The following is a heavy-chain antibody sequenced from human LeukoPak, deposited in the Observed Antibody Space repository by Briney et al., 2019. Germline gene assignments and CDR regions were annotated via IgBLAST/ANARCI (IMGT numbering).Heavy chain of an antibody. J-gene: IGHJ4*02. V-gene: IGHV3-53*01. CDR1: GFTVSSNY. D-gene: IGHD3-10*01. Sequence: GGSLRLSCAASGFTVSSNYMSWIRQAPGKGLEWVSVISDNGAVTFYGDSVKGRFTISRDNSKNTLYLQMSSLRVEDTAVYYCARKYASGPYPLDYWGQGTLVTVSS. CDR2: ISDNGAVT. CDR3: ARKYASGPYPLDY.